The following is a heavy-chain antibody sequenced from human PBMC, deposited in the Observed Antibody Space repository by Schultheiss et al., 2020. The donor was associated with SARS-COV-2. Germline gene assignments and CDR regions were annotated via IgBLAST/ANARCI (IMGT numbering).Heavy chain of an antibody. Sequence: ASVKVSCKASGYTFTSYGISWVRQAPGQGLEWMGWISAYNGNTNYAQKLQGRVTMTTDTSTSTAYMELRSLRSDDTAVYYCARDGLLAAAGDYYYYGMDVWGQGTLVTVSS. J-gene: IGHJ6*02. CDR1: GYTFTSYG. CDR2: ISAYNGNT. V-gene: IGHV1-18*04. D-gene: IGHD6-13*01. CDR3: ARDGLLAAAGDYYYYGMDV.